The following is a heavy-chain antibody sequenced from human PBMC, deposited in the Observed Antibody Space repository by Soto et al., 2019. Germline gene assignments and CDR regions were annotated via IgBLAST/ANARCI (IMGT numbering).Heavy chain of an antibody. J-gene: IGHJ6*02. D-gene: IGHD3-10*01. Sequence: SETLSLTCTVSGGSISSGDYYWSWIRQPPGKGLEWIGYIYYSGSTYYNPSLRSRVTISVDTSKNQFSLKLSSVTAADTAVYYCARDFIVTMVRGVITYGMDVWGQGTTVTVSS. V-gene: IGHV4-30-4*01. CDR3: ARDFIVTMVRGVITYGMDV. CDR2: IYYSGST. CDR1: GGSISSGDYY.